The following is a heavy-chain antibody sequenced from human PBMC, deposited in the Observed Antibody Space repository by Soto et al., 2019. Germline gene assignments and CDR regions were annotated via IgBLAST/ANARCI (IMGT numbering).Heavy chain of an antibody. D-gene: IGHD3-16*01. J-gene: IGHJ5*02. CDR1: GFSLTTRGVG. CDR3: SHIPNYYQYDWFDP. CDR2: IYWDDDK. Sequence: QITLKESGPTLVKPTQTLTLTCTFSGFSLTTRGVGVGWIRQPPGKALECLALIYWDDDKRYRPSLQSRPSITKDTSKTQAVLTITNVDPVDTDTSSCSHIPNYYQYDWFDPWGQGTLVSVSS. V-gene: IGHV2-5*02.